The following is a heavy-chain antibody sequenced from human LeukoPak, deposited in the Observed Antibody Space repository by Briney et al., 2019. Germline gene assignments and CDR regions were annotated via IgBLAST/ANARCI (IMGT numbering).Heavy chain of an antibody. Sequence: SETLSLTCTVSGGSISSYYWSWIRQPPGKGLERIGYIYYSGSTNYNPSLKSRVTISVDTSKNQFSLKLSSVTAADTAMYYCARVEAYDSSGYYRAEYFQHWGQGTLVTVSS. V-gene: IGHV4-59*01. CDR3: ARVEAYDSSGYYRAEYFQH. CDR1: GGSISSYY. J-gene: IGHJ1*01. D-gene: IGHD3-22*01. CDR2: IYYSGST.